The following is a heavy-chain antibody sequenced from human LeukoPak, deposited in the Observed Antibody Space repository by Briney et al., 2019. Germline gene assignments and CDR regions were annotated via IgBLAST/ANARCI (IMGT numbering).Heavy chain of an antibody. CDR3: ARGAGRGSGSYYNVGAFDI. Sequence: KSGGSLRLSCAASGFTFSDYYMSWIRQAPGKGLEWVSYISSSSSYTNYADSVKGRFTISRDNAKNSLYLQMNSLRAEDTAVYYCARGAGRGSGSYYNVGAFDIWGQGTMVTVSS. J-gene: IGHJ3*02. CDR1: GFTFSDYY. D-gene: IGHD3-10*01. V-gene: IGHV3-11*06. CDR2: ISSSSSYT.